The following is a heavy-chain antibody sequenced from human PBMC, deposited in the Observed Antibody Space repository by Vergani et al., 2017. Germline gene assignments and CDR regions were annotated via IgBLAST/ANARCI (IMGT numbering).Heavy chain of an antibody. Sequence: VHLVESGGDVFQPGRSLRLSCAASGFTFCSYSMHWVRQAPGKGLEWVSSIISISSYISYADSVKGRFTISRDNAKNSLYLQMNSLRTEDTAVYYCSRFSSWYGPFDSWGQGTLVTVSS. D-gene: IGHD6-13*01. CDR2: IISISSYI. CDR3: SRFSSWYGPFDS. V-gene: IGHV3-21*04. CDR1: GFTFCSYS. J-gene: IGHJ4*02.